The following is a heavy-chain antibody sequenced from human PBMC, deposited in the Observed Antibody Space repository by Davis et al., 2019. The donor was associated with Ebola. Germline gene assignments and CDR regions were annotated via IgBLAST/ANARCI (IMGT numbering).Heavy chain of an antibody. Sequence: GSLRLSCAVYGGSFSGYYWSWIRQPPGKGLEWIGEISQSGSTNYNPSLKSRVTISVDKSKNQFSLKLSSVTAADTAVYYCARVVVVPAASKNYYYGMDVWGQGTTVTVSS. D-gene: IGHD2-2*01. CDR1: GGSFSGYY. CDR3: ARVVVVPAASKNYYYGMDV. J-gene: IGHJ6*02. V-gene: IGHV4-34*01. CDR2: ISQSGST.